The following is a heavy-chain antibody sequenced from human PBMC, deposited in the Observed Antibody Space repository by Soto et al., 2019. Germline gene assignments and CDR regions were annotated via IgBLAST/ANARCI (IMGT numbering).Heavy chain of an antibody. CDR1: GFTFSSYA. CDR2: ISGSGGST. CDR3: AKDYDSSGYYAGLDAFDI. Sequence: GGSLRLSCAASGFTFSSYAMSWVRQAPGKGLEWVSAISGSGGSTYYADSVKGRFTISRDNSKNTLYLQMNSLRAEDTAVYYCAKDYDSSGYYAGLDAFDIWGQGTMVTVSS. J-gene: IGHJ3*02. D-gene: IGHD3-22*01. V-gene: IGHV3-23*01.